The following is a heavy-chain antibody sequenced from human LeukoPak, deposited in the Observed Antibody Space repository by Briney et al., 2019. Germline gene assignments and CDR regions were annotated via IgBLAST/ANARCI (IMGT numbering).Heavy chain of an antibody. J-gene: IGHJ6*02. CDR1: GFTFSSYA. Sequence: GGSLRLSCAASGFTFSSYAMHWVRQAPGKGLEWVAVISYDGSNKYYADSVKGRFTISRDNSKNTLYLQMNSLRAEDTAVYYCAAESSSWTYYYGMDVWGQGTTVTVSS. CDR3: AAESSSWTYYYGMDV. CDR2: ISYDGSNK. D-gene: IGHD6-13*01. V-gene: IGHV3-30-3*01.